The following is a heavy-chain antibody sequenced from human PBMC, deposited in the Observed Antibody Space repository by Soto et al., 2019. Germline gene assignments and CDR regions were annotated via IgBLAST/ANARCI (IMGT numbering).Heavy chain of an antibody. Sequence: QVQLVQSGAEVKKPESSVKVSCKASGGTFSSYAISWVRQAPGQGLEWMGGIIPIFGTANYAQKFQGRVTITADESTSTAYMELSSLRSEDTAVYYCARALTVANWGSFYYYGMDVWGQGTTVTVSS. V-gene: IGHV1-69*01. D-gene: IGHD7-27*01. CDR2: IIPIFGTA. J-gene: IGHJ6*02. CDR1: GGTFSSYA. CDR3: ARALTVANWGSFYYYGMDV.